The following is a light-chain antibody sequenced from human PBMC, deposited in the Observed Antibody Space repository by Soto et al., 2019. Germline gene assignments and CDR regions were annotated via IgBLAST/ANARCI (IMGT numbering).Light chain of an antibody. Sequence: EIVLTQSPGTLSLSPGERATLSCRASQSVSSSYLAWYQQKPGQAPRLLIYGASSRATGIPDRFSGSGAGTDFTLTISRQEPEDFVVYYCQHYSSSPRTFGQGTKVEIK. CDR3: QHYSSSPRT. CDR1: QSVSSSY. V-gene: IGKV3-20*01. J-gene: IGKJ1*01. CDR2: GAS.